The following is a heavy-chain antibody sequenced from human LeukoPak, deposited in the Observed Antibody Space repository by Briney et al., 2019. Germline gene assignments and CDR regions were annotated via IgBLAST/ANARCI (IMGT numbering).Heavy chain of an antibody. J-gene: IGHJ4*02. D-gene: IGHD5-18*01. V-gene: IGHV3-7*01. CDR1: GFTFSNYA. CDR3: ARMYTYARC. Sequence: PGGSLRLSCATSGFTFSNYAMSWVRQAPGKGLEWVATMEKDGSEINYVDSVMGRFTISRDDAKNSVFLQMNSLRAEDTAVYFCARMYTYARCWGQGTLVTVSS. CDR2: MEKDGSEI.